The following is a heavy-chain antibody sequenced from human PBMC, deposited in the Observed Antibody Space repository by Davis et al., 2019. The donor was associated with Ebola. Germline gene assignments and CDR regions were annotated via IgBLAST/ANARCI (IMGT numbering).Heavy chain of an antibody. V-gene: IGHV3-33*06. CDR2: IWYDRSRE. Sequence: GESLKISCAASGFSFNTYGMHWVRQAPGKGLEWLAVIWYDRSREFLADSMKGRFTISRDNSRNTLFLQMNSLRVEDTAMYYCAKDPGGESSAYSTFDLWGQGTMVTVSS. CDR3: AKDPGGESSAYSTFDL. D-gene: IGHD3-22*01. J-gene: IGHJ3*01. CDR1: GFSFNTYG.